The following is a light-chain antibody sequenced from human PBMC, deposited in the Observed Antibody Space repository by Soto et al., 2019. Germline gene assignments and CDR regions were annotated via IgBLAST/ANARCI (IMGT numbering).Light chain of an antibody. CDR3: SSYAGSQSWV. CDR2: EVS. J-gene: IGLJ3*02. Sequence: QSVLTQPPSASGSPGQSVTISCTGTNSDVGGYNYVSWYQQHPGKVPKLLIYEVSKWPSGVPDRFSGSKSANTASLTVSGLQADDEADYYCSSYAGSQSWVFGGGTKVTVL. V-gene: IGLV2-8*01. CDR1: NSDVGGYNY.